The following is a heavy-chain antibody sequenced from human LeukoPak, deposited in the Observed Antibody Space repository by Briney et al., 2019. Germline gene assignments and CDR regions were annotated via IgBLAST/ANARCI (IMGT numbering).Heavy chain of an antibody. J-gene: IGHJ6*03. CDR3: AAASSDYYYYYMDV. D-gene: IGHD6-25*01. CDR2: INPNSGGT. Sequence: ASVKVSCKASGYTFIGYYMHWVRQAPGQGLEWMGWINPNSGGTDYAQKLQERVTITRDMSTSTAYMELSSLRSEDTAVYYCAAASSDYYYYYMDVWGKGTTVTVSS. CDR1: GYTFIGYY. V-gene: IGHV1-2*02.